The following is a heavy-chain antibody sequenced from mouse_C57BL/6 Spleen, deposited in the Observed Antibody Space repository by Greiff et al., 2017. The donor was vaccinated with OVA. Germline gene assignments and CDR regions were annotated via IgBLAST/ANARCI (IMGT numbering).Heavy chain of an antibody. CDR1: GYTFTSYW. J-gene: IGHJ2*01. Sequence: QVQLQQPGAELVRPGSSVKLSCKASGYTFTSYWMHWVKQRPIQGLEWIGNIDPSDSETNYNQKFKDKATLTVDKSTSTAYMQLSIRTSEDSAVYYCARRDYGYYFDYWGQGTALTVSS. CDR3: ARRDYGYYFDY. D-gene: IGHD1-1*01. V-gene: IGHV1-52*01. CDR2: IDPSDSET.